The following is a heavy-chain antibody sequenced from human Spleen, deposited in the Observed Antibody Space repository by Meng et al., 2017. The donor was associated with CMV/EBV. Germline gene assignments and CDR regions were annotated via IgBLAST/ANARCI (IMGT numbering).Heavy chain of an antibody. CDR3: TRRDILTGYNDY. J-gene: IGHJ4*02. Sequence: GGSLRLSCKSSGYNFANYWIGWVRQMPGKGLEWMGIIYPGDSHTRYSPSFQGQVTVSADKSISTAYLQWSSLKASDTAIYYCTRRDILTGYNDYWGQGTLVTVSS. CDR2: IYPGDSHT. CDR1: GYNFANYW. V-gene: IGHV5-51*01. D-gene: IGHD3-9*01.